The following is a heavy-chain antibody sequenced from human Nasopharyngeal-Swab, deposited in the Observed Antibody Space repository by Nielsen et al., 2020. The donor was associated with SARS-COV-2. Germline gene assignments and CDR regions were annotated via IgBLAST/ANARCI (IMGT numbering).Heavy chain of an antibody. D-gene: IGHD4-11*01. V-gene: IGHV3-53*01. CDR2: IYSSGSI. CDR3: ASAVTGPLY. Sequence: GESLKISCAASGFNVSNNYMTWVRQAPGKGLEWVSIIYSSGSIYHADSVKGRFIIPRDTSKTTLSLRMNSLRVEDTAVYYCASAVTGPLYWGQGTLVTVSS. CDR1: GFNVSNNY. J-gene: IGHJ1*01.